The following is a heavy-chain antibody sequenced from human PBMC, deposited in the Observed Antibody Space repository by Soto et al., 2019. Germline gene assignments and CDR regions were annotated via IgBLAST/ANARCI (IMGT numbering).Heavy chain of an antibody. J-gene: IGHJ6*02. Sequence: GGSLRLSCAASGFTFSSYAMHWVRQAPGKGLEWVAVISYDGSNKYYADSVKGRFTISRDNSKNTLYLQMNSLRAEDTAVYYCAGGFTTGYSYGMDVWGQGNTVTVSS. CDR3: AGGFTTGYSYGMDV. D-gene: IGHD1-26*01. CDR2: ISYDGSNK. CDR1: GFTFSSYA. V-gene: IGHV3-30-3*01.